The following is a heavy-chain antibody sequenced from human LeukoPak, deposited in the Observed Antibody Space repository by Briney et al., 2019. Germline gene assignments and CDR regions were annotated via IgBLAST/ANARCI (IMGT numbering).Heavy chain of an antibody. Sequence: SETLSLTCTVSGGSISSGSYYWGWIRQPAGKGLEWIGRIFTSGSTSYNPSLKSRVTVSLDTTKGQFSLKLSSVTAADTAVYYCASQLGYFDYWGQGTLVTVSS. D-gene: IGHD1-1*01. CDR2: IFTSGST. CDR1: GGSISSGSYY. J-gene: IGHJ4*02. V-gene: IGHV4-61*02. CDR3: ASQLGYFDY.